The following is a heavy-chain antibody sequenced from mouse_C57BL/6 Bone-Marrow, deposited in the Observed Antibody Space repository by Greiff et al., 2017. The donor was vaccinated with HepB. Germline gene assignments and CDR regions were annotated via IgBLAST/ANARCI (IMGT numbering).Heavy chain of an antibody. V-gene: IGHV5-17*01. Sequence: EVMLVESGGGLVKPGGSLKLSCAASGFTFSDYGMHWVRQAPEKGLEWVAYISSGSSTIYYADTVKGRFTISRDNAKNTLFLQMTSLRSEDTAMYYCARRCWDGGFAYWGQGTLVTVSA. CDR2: ISSGSSTI. D-gene: IGHD4-1*01. J-gene: IGHJ3*01. CDR1: GFTFSDYG. CDR3: ARRCWDGGFAY.